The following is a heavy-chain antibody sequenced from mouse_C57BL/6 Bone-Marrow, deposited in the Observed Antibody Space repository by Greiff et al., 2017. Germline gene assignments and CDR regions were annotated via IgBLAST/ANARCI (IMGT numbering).Heavy chain of an antibody. CDR2: INPNNGGT. CDR3: ARRLGNYYGGFAY. J-gene: IGHJ3*01. D-gene: IGHD1-1*01. V-gene: IGHV1-26*01. Sequence: EVQLQQSGPELVKPGASVKISCKASGYTFTDYYMNWVKQSHGKSLEWIGDINPNNGGTSYNQKFKGKATLTVDKSSSTAYMELRSLTSEDSAVYYCARRLGNYYGGFAYWGQGTLVTVSA. CDR1: GYTFTDYY.